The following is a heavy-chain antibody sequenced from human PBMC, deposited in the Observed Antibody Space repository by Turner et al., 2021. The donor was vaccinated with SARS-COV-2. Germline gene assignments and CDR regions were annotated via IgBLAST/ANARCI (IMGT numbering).Heavy chain of an antibody. Sequence: ELQLVQSGAEVKKPGESLKISGKGCGYSFTTYWIVWVRQLPGKGLEWLGIISPGDSDTRYSPSFHGQVTISAEKSINTAYLQWSSLKASDTAMYYCARREWGGSLGHIDYWGQGTLVTVSS. D-gene: IGHD3-3*01. CDR1: GYSFTTYW. V-gene: IGHV5-51*01. CDR3: ARREWGGSLGHIDY. CDR2: ISPGDSDT. J-gene: IGHJ4*02.